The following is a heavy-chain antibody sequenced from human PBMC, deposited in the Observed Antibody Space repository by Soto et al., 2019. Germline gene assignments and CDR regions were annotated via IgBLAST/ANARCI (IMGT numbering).Heavy chain of an antibody. Sequence: VQLVESGGDLVQPGGSLRLSCAASGFPFSRYWMHWVRQDPVKGLVWVSRIKSDGSDIRYADAVKGRFTISRDNGKNTLYLQMNSLRVGDTAVYYCAESSTERGLGYWGQGTLVTVSS. D-gene: IGHD2-8*02. CDR3: AESSTERGLGY. V-gene: IGHV3-74*01. CDR1: GFPFSRYW. CDR2: IKSDGSDI. J-gene: IGHJ4*02.